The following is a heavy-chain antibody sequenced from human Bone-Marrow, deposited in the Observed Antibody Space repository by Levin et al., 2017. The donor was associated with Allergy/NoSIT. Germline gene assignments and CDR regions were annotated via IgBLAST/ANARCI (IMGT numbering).Heavy chain of an antibody. CDR1: GLTFGDHY. CDR2: IRIKVNSYTA. V-gene: IGHV3-72*01. J-gene: IGHJ4*02. D-gene: IGHD6-13*01. Sequence: HAGGSLRLSCVVSGLTFGDHYMDWVRQAPGKGLEWVGRIRIKVNSYTAEYAASVKGRFTISRDDSKNSLYLQMNSLKSEDTAVYYCARVGYSSSDFDYWGQGTLVTVSS. CDR3: ARVGYSSSDFDY.